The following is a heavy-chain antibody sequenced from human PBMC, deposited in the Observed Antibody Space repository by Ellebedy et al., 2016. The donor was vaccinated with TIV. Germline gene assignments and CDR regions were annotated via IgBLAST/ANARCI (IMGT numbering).Heavy chain of an antibody. CDR2: IYYGGGT. D-gene: IGHD6-19*01. J-gene: IGHJ3*02. CDR1: GVSITTNY. CDR3: ARPYGSGWLGRPAFDI. V-gene: IGHV4-59*12. Sequence: MPSETLSLTCTVSGVSITTNYWSWIRQTPGKGLEWIGYIYYGGGTNYNPSLKSRVTLSLDTSKNHFSLKLTSVTAADTAVYYCARPYGSGWLGRPAFDIWGQGTMVTVSS.